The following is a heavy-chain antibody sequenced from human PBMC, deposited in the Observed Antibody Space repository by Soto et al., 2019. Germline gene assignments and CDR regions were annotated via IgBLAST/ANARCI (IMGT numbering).Heavy chain of an antibody. Sequence: EVQLVESGGGLVQPGRSLRLSCAASGFTFDDYAMHWVRQAPGKGLEWVSSISWNSGTIYYADSVKGRFTISRHNAKNAMYLQTNSLRPEDTALYYCVNSVSFAFDHWGQGTMVTVSS. CDR1: GFTFDDYA. CDR2: ISWNSGTI. D-gene: IGHD2-8*01. J-gene: IGHJ4*02. V-gene: IGHV3-9*01. CDR3: VNSVSFAFDH.